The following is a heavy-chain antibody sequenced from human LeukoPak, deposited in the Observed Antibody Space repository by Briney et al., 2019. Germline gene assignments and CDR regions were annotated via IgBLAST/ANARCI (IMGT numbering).Heavy chain of an antibody. D-gene: IGHD2-15*01. Sequence: GASVKVSYKASGYTFTNYGISWVRQAPGQGLEWMGWISADNHNTNYAQKFQGRVTMTRNTSISTAYMELSSLRSEDTAVYYCASSGYCSGGSCYYYGMDVWGQGTTVTVSS. CDR1: GYTFTNYG. CDR3: ASSGYCSGGSCYYYGMDV. J-gene: IGHJ6*02. V-gene: IGHV1-18*01. CDR2: ISADNHNT.